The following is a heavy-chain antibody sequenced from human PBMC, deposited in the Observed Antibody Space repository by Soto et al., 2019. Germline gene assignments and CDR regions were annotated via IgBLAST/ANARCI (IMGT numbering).Heavy chain of an antibody. Sequence: GGSLRLSCAASGFTFSSYDMHWVRQATGKGLEWVSAIGTAGDTYYPGSVKGRFTISRENAKNSLYLQMNSLRAEDTAVYYCASSSGGDYAGGIDFRTQRTTVTVS. J-gene: IGHJ6*02. CDR2: IGTAGDT. D-gene: IGHD4-17*01. V-gene: IGHV3-13*01. CDR1: GFTFSSYD. CDR3: ASSSGGDYAGGIDF.